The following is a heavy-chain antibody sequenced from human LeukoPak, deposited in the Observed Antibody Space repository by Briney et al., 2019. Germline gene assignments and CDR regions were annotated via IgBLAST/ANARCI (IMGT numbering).Heavy chain of an antibody. Sequence: PSETLSLTCTVSGGSISSYYWSWIRQPPGKGLEWIGYIYYSGSTNYNPSLKSRVTISVDTSKNQFSLKLSSVAAADTAVYYCARGQGTVTTHWGQGTLVTVSS. CDR1: GGSISSYY. CDR3: ARGQGTVTTH. J-gene: IGHJ4*02. V-gene: IGHV4-59*01. D-gene: IGHD4-17*01. CDR2: IYYSGST.